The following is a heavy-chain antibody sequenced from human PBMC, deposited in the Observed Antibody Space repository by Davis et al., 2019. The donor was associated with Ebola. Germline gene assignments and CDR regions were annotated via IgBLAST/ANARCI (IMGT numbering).Heavy chain of an antibody. V-gene: IGHV4-38-2*02. CDR1: GYSIRSGYY. CDR2: IYQSGTS. J-gene: IGHJ4*02. Sequence: PSETLSLTCTVSGYSIRSGYYWGWIRQPPGKGLEWIGTIYQSGTSDYNPSLKSRVTISVDKSKNQFSLELRSVTAADTAVYYCARLRGGSYFYFDYWGQGTLVTVSS. CDR3: ARLRGGSYFYFDY. D-gene: IGHD1-26*01.